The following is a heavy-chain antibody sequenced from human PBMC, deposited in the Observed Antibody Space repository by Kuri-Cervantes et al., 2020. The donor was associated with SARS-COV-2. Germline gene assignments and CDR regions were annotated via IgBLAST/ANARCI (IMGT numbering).Heavy chain of an antibody. J-gene: IGHJ6*03. V-gene: IGHV3-11*04. Sequence: GGSLRLSCAASGFTFSDYYMSWIRQAPGKGLEWVSYISSRGSTIYYADSVRGRFTISRDNSKNSLYLQMNSVRAEDTAVYYCARAFPEGARYCSSTSPFCYYMDVWGKGTTVTVSS. D-gene: IGHD2-2*01. CDR2: ISSRGSTI. CDR1: GFTFSDYY. CDR3: ARAFPEGARYCSSTSPFCYYMDV.